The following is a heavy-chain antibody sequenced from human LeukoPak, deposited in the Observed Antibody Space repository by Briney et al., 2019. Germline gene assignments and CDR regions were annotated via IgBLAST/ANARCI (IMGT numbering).Heavy chain of an antibody. J-gene: IGHJ4*02. CDR3: ARHRSGLYFDY. CDR1: GFTFSTYG. D-gene: IGHD3-22*01. Sequence: GGSLRLSCAASGFTFSTYGVHWVRQAPGRGLVCVSYINDDGSSTRYADSVKGRFTISRDNSKNTLYLEMNSLRAEDTAVYYCARHRSGLYFDYWGQGTLVTVSS. CDR2: INDDGSST. V-gene: IGHV3-74*01.